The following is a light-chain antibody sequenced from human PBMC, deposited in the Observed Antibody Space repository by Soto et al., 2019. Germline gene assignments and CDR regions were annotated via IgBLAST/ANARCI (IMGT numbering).Light chain of an antibody. CDR1: QSVSSSY. CDR3: QQYNSWPRT. V-gene: IGKV3-15*01. J-gene: IGKJ1*01. CDR2: GAS. Sequence: EIVLTQSPGTPSLSPGERATLSCRASQSVSSSYLAWYQQKPGQAPRLLISGASTRATGIPARFSGSGSGTEFTLTVSSLQSEDFAVYYCQQYNSWPRTFGQGTKVDI.